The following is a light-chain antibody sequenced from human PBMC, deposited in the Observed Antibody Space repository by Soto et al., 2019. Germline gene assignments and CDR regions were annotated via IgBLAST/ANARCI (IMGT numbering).Light chain of an antibody. CDR1: QSVSSY. CDR2: DAS. J-gene: IGKJ3*01. CDR3: QQRSTCPPV. V-gene: IGKV3-11*01. Sequence: EIVLTQSPATLSLSPGERATLSCRASQSVSSYLAWYQQKPGQAPRLLIYDASNRATGIPARFSGSGSGTDFTLTISSLEPDDSSVYDCQQRSTCPPVLGPGTKADIK.